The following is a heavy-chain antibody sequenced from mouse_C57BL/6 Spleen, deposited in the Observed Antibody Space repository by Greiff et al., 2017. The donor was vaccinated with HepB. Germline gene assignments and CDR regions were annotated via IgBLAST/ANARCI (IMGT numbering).Heavy chain of an antibody. Sequence: EVKLVESGPELVKPGASVKISCKASGYSFTGYYMNWVKQSPEKSLEWIGEINPSTGGTTYNQKFKAKATLTVDKSSSTAYMQLKSLTSEDSAVYYCAREESDYWGQGTTLTVSS. V-gene: IGHV1-42*01. CDR2: INPSTGGT. CDR1: GYSFTGYY. CDR3: AREESDY. J-gene: IGHJ2*01.